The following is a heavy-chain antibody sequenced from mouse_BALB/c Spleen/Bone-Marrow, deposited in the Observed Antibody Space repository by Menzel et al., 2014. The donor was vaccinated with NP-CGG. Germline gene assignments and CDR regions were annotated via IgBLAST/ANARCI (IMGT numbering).Heavy chain of an antibody. V-gene: IGHV4-1*02. CDR1: GFDFSGFW. Sequence: GGGLVQPGRSLKISCAASGFDFSGFWMGWVRLAPGKGLEWIGEINPDSSTINYTPSLKDRFIISRDNAKNTLYLQMSKVRSEDTALYYCARLGYYGGFAYWGQGTLVTVSA. D-gene: IGHD2-3*01. CDR2: INPDSSTI. J-gene: IGHJ3*01. CDR3: ARLGYYGGFAY.